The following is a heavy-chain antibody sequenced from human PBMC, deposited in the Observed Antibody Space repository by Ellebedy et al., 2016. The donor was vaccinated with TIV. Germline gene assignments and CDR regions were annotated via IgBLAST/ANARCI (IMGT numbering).Heavy chain of an antibody. J-gene: IGHJ4*02. V-gene: IGHV3-30*04. CDR1: GFNFDSYA. CDR2: ISYDGKK. D-gene: IGHD2/OR15-2a*01. CDR3: TTCLGAYGILYYFDY. Sequence: GGSLRLSCAASGFNFDSYAMHWVRQAPGKGLEWLAAISYDGKKYYADSVNGRFTISRDDSRNTVYLQMNSLGAEDTAVYFCTTCLGAYGILYYFDYWGQGNLVTVSS.